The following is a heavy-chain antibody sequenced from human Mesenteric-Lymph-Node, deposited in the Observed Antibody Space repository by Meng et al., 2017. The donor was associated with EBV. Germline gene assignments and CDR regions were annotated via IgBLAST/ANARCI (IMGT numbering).Heavy chain of an antibody. CDR1: AFTFSTYT. J-gene: IGHJ5*02. V-gene: IGHV3-21*01. Sequence: EVQLVESGGXLVKPGESLRLSCAASAFTFSTYTMNWVRQAPGKGLEWVSSISTTSSYIHYGDAVKGRFTISRDNAKNSLYLQMNSLRAEDTAVYYCAGRDSSGYHTWGQGTLVTVSS. D-gene: IGHD3-22*01. CDR2: ISTTSSYI. CDR3: AGRDSSGYHT.